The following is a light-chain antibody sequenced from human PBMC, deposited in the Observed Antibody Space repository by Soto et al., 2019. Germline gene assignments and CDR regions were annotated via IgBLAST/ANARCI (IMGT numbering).Light chain of an antibody. CDR3: SSYASSSTYV. V-gene: IGLV2-14*01. CDR1: SSDVGGYNY. CDR2: EVS. J-gene: IGLJ1*01. Sequence: LTQPASVSGSPGQSITISCTGTSSDVGGYNYVSWYQQHPGKAPKLMIYEVSHRPSGVSNRFSGSKSGNTASLTISGLQAEDEADYYCSSYASSSTYVFGTGTKLTVL.